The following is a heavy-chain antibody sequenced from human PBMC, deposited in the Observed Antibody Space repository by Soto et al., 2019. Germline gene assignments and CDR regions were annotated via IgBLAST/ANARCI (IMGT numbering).Heavy chain of an antibody. J-gene: IGHJ6*02. V-gene: IGHV3-23*01. CDR3: ARGDRSGSGSPASHYYSGLDV. D-gene: IGHD3-10*01. Sequence: DVQLLESGGHLVQPGGSLRLSCAASGFTFSSYAMSWVRQAPGKGLEWVSSVSAGGDMTYYSDSVKGRFTISRDNSNKALFVQMNSLRIEDTALYYCARGDRSGSGSPASHYYSGLDVWGQGTTVTVS. CDR2: VSAGGDMT. CDR1: GFTFSSYA.